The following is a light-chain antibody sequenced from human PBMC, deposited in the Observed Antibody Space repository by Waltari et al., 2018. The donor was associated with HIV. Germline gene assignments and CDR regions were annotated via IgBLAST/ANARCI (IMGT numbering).Light chain of an antibody. CDR3: QQYGTSPPWT. Sequence: EIVLTQSPDTLSLSPGEKVTLSCRASQYVSGAHLAWYQQKPGQAPRLLIYGASTRATGIPDRFSGSGSATDFTLTVSGMEPEDVAVYYCQQYGTSPPWTFGRGTKVEIK. CDR1: QYVSGAH. J-gene: IGKJ1*01. V-gene: IGKV3-20*01. CDR2: GAS.